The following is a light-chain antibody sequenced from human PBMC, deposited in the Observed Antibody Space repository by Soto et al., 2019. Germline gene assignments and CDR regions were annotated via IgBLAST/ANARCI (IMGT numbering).Light chain of an antibody. CDR3: HRYSSKFRT. CDR1: QNVDHW. J-gene: IGKJ1*01. Sequence: DIQMTQSPSTLSASVGDRVTITCRASQNVDHWVAWYQQKPGKAPKFLIYDASNLESGVPSRFSGRGSGTDFTLTISRLQPDDFATYYCHRYSSKFRTFGQGT. CDR2: DAS. V-gene: IGKV1-5*01.